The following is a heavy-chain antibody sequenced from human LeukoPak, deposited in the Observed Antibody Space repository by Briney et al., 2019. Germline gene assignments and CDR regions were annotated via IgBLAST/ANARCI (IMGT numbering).Heavy chain of an antibody. Sequence: PGGSLRLSCAASGFTFSSYWMSWVRQPPGKGLEWIGEIYHSGSTNYNPSLKSRVTISVDTSKNQFSLKLSSVTAADTAVYYCVRLGSMTVVVITTWVYRYFDLWGRGTLVTVSS. CDR3: VRLGSMTVVVITTWVYRYFDL. CDR2: IYHSGST. V-gene: IGHV4-4*02. CDR1: GFTFSSYW. D-gene: IGHD3-22*01. J-gene: IGHJ2*01.